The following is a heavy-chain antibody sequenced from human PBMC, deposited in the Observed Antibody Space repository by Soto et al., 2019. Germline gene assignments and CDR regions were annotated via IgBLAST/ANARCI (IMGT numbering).Heavy chain of an antibody. J-gene: IGHJ4*02. V-gene: IGHV3-33*01. CDR2: IWYDGSNK. CDR3: ARAGAGTSSTNGYFDY. D-gene: IGHD1-1*01. Sequence: QVQLVESGGGVVQPGRSLRLSCAASGFTFSSYGMHWVRQAPGKGLEWVAVIWYDGSNKYYADSVKGRFTISRDNSKKTLYLQMNSLRAEDTAVYYCARAGAGTSSTNGYFDYWGQGTLVTVSS. CDR1: GFTFSSYG.